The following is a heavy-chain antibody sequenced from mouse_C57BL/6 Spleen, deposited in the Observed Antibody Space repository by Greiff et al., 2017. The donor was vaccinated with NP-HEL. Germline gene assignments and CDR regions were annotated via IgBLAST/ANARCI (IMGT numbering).Heavy chain of an antibody. J-gene: IGHJ4*01. CDR1: GFTFSDYY. CDR2: ISNGGGST. CDR3: ARRSITTVVADYAMDY. V-gene: IGHV5-12*01. Sequence: EVQGVESGGGLVQPGGSLKLSCAASGFTFSDYYMYWVRQTPEKRLEWVAYISNGGGSTYYPDTVKGRFTISRDNAKNTLYLQMSRLKSEDTAMYYCARRSITTVVADYAMDYWGQGTSVTVSS. D-gene: IGHD1-1*01.